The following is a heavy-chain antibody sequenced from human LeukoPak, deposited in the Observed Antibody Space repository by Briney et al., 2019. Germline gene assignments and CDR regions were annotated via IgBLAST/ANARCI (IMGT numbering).Heavy chain of an antibody. D-gene: IGHD1-26*01. CDR1: DFTLSSHG. J-gene: IGHJ4*02. CDR3: ARDRAWDYLDS. Sequence: HPGGSLRLSCVVSDFTLSSHGMHWVRQAPGKGLEWVAVISSDGGKKSYADSVKGRFTISRDNSKNTLYLQMDSLRVEDTAIYYCARDRAWDYLDSWDQGPLVTVSS. V-gene: IGHV3-30*03. CDR2: ISSDGGKK.